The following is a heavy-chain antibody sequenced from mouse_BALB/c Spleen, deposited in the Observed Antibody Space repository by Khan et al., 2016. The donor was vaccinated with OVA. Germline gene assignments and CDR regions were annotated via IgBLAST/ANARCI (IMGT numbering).Heavy chain of an antibody. J-gene: IGHJ2*01. Sequence: VQLQQAGAELMKPGASVKISCTASGLTIKDTYMHWLKQWPEQGLEWIGRIDPPNGNTNYNLKFQGKATITAATSSNTAYLQLSSLTSEDTAVYYCARMARKWGQGTTLTVSS. CDR3: ARMARK. CDR2: IDPPNGNT. V-gene: IGHV14-3*02. CDR1: GLTIKDTY.